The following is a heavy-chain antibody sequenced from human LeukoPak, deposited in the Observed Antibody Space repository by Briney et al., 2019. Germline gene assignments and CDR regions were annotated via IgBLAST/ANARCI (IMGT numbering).Heavy chain of an antibody. CDR2: IYYSGST. CDR3: ARHQRGFDPFYFDH. J-gene: IGHJ4*02. CDR1: GTSIGSSRDY. Sequence: SETLSLTCSVSGTSIGSSRDYWGWIRQPPGKGLEWIATIYYSGSTYYNPSLESRVTISVDTSNNQFSLRLYSVTAADTAFYYCARHQRGFDPFYFDHWGRGALVTVSP. D-gene: IGHD5-12*01. V-gene: IGHV4-39*01.